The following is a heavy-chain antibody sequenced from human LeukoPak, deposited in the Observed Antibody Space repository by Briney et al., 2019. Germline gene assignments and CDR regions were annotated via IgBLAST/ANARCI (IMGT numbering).Heavy chain of an antibody. CDR1: GYSFTDYH. J-gene: IGHJ3*02. D-gene: IGHD2-15*01. CDR2: INPNSGDA. Sequence: EASVKVSCKASGYSFTDYHMHWVRQAPGQGLEWMGWINPNSGDANYAQNFQGRVTMTWDTSISTAYMELSSLTSDDTAVYYCASKGAGYCRATRCQGAFDIWGQGTMVTISS. V-gene: IGHV1-2*02. CDR3: ASKGAGYCRATRCQGAFDI.